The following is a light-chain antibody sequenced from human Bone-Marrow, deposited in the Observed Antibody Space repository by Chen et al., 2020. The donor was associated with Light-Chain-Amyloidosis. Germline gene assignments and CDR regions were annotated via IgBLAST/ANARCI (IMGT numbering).Light chain of an antibody. J-gene: IGKJ4*01. CDR2: GSS. CDR3: QQYGTSPLT. Sequence: EIVLTQSPGTLSLSPGEGANLSCRASQTIHSNYLTWYQQKFGQAPRLLIYGSSSRATGIPDRFTGSGSGTDFTLTINRLEPEDFAMYYCQQYGTSPLTFGGGTKVEIK. V-gene: IGKV3-20*01. CDR1: QTIHSNY.